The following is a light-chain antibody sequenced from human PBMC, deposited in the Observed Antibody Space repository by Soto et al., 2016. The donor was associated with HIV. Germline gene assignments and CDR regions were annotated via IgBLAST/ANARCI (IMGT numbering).Light chain of an antibody. V-gene: IGLV3-19*01. Sequence: SSELTQDPVVSVALGQTVKITCQGDSLRSYYASWYQQKPGQAPVLVMYGDNKRPSGIPVPFXWVQLREPSFLDHHWGSGEDEADYYCHSRXSTEDHNYVLRNWEPRSTVL. J-gene: IGLJ1*01. CDR3: HSRXSTEDHNYV. CDR1: SLRSYY. CDR2: GDN.